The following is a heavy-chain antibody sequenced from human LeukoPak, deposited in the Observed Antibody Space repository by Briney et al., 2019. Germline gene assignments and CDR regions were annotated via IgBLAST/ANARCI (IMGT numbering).Heavy chain of an antibody. CDR3: AKGTLRFLEWLPSPLDY. D-gene: IGHD3-3*01. CDR2: ISGSGGST. CDR1: GFTFSSYA. J-gene: IGHJ4*02. Sequence: GGSLRLSCAASGFTFSSYAMSWVRQAPGKGLEWVSAISGSGGSTYYADSVKGRFTISRDNSKNTLYLQMNSLRAEDTAVYYCAKGTLRFLEWLPSPLDYWGQGTLITVSS. V-gene: IGHV3-23*01.